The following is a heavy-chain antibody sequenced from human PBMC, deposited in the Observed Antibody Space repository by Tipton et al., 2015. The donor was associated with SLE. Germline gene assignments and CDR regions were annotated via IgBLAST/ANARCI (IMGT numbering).Heavy chain of an antibody. CDR2: ISWNSGSI. Sequence: QLVQSGGGLVQPGRSLRLSCAVSGFTFDDYAMHWVRQAPGKGLEWVSGISWNSGSIGYADSVKGRFTISRDNAKNSLYLQMNSLRAEDTALYYCAKDSESGLDGYKFDYWGQGTLVTVSS. CDR1: GFTFDDYA. J-gene: IGHJ4*02. V-gene: IGHV3-9*01. CDR3: AKDSESGLDGYKFDY. D-gene: IGHD5-24*01.